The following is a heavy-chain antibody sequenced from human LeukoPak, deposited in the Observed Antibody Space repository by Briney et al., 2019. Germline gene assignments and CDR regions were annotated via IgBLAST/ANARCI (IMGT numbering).Heavy chain of an antibody. V-gene: IGHV3-13*01. Sequence: GGSLRLSCAASGFTFSSFDMHWVRQPTGQGLEWVSTIGTASDKYYPGSVEGRFTLSRDNAKNSLYLQMNSLPAGDTAVYYCARAPPRGKYYYMDVWGKGTSVTVSS. D-gene: IGHD1-1*01. J-gene: IGHJ6*03. CDR3: ARAPPRGKYYYMDV. CDR1: GFTFSSFD. CDR2: IGTASDK.